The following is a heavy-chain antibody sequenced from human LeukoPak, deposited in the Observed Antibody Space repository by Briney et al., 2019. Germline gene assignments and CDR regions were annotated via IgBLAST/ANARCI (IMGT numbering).Heavy chain of an antibody. D-gene: IGHD3-10*01. V-gene: IGHV3-7*04. J-gene: IGHJ4*02. CDR1: GFIFSNAW. CDR2: IKGDGSDK. CDR3: ARPFGSGTYYQFDL. Sequence: GGSLRLSCTASGFIFSNAWMSWVRQAPGKGLEWVANIKGDGSDKYYLDSLKGRFTVSRDNAKNSLYLQVNSLRADDTAVYYCARPFGSGTYYQFDLWGQGTLVTVSS.